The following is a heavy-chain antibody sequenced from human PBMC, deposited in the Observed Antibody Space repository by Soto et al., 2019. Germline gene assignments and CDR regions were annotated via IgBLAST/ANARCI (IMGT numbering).Heavy chain of an antibody. CDR3: AKGKGVVVPAAPDY. J-gene: IGHJ4*02. Sequence: GGSLRLSCAASGFTFSSYGMHWVRQAPGKGLEWVAVISYDGSNKYYADSVKGRFTISRDNSKNTLYLQMNSLRAEDTAVYYCAKGKGVVVPAAPDYWGQGTLVTVSS. CDR2: ISYDGSNK. V-gene: IGHV3-30*18. D-gene: IGHD2-2*01. CDR1: GFTFSSYG.